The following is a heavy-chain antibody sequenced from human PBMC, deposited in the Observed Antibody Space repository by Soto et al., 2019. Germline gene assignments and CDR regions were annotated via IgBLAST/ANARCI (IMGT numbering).Heavy chain of an antibody. CDR1: GGSISSSSYY. D-gene: IGHD3-10*01. CDR2: IYYSGST. V-gene: IGHV4-39*01. J-gene: IGHJ6*02. CDR3: ARRRGGFGESQSYGMDV. Sequence: QLQLQESGPGLVKPSETLSLTCTVSGGSISSSSYYWGWIRQPPGKGLEWIGRIYYSGSTYYNPSLKSRVTISVDTSKNQFSLKLSSVTAADTAVYYCARRRGGFGESQSYGMDVWGQGTTVTVSS.